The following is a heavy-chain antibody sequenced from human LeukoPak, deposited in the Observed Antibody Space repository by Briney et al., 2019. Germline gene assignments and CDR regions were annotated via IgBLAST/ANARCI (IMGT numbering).Heavy chain of an antibody. V-gene: IGHV4-30-2*01. CDR1: GGSISSGGYY. Sequence: PSETLSLTCAVSGGSISSGGYYWSWIRQPPGKGLERIGYIYHSGSTYYNPSLKSRVTISVDRSKNQFSLKLSSVTAADTAVYYCARVGGSDDFWSGYYYYYMDVWGKGTTVTVSS. J-gene: IGHJ6*03. CDR3: ARVGGSDDFWSGYYYYYMDV. CDR2: IYHSGST. D-gene: IGHD3-3*01.